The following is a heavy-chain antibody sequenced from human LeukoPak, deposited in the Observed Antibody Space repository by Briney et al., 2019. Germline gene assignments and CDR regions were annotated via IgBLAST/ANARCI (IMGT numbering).Heavy chain of an antibody. CDR3: ARYNWNYMGIDY. J-gene: IGHJ4*02. CDR2: MNPNSGNT. V-gene: IGHV1-8*01. CDR1: GYTFTSYD. Sequence: ASVKVSCKASGYTFTSYDINRVRQATGQGLEWMGWMNPNSGNTGYAQKFQGRVTMTRNTSISTAYMELSSLRSEDTAVYYCARYNWNYMGIDYWGQGTLVTVSS. D-gene: IGHD1-7*01.